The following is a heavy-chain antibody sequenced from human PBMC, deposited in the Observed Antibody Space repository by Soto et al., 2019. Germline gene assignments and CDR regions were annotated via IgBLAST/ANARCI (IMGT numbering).Heavy chain of an antibody. CDR3: ATMNGYFGY. J-gene: IGHJ4*02. V-gene: IGHV3-23*01. Sequence: EVQLLESGGGLVQPGGSLRLSCADSGFRFSSYSMSWVRQTPGKGLEWVAAITATGDRTYYADSVTGRFTISRDNSKKTHYLQMTSLRAEDTAMYYCATMNGYFGYWGQGTPVTVSS. CDR2: ITATGDRT. CDR1: GFRFSSYS. D-gene: IGHD3-22*01.